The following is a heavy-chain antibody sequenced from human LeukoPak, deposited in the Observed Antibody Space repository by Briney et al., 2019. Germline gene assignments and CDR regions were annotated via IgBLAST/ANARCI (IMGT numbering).Heavy chain of an antibody. D-gene: IGHD3-9*01. CDR3: ASRKLRYFDWSPYYYYMDV. Sequence: SVKVSCKASGGTFSSYAIGWVRQAPGQGLEWMGGIIPIFGTANYAQKFQGRVTITADKSTSTAYMELSSLRSEDTAVYYCASRKLRYFDWSPYYYYMDVWGKGTTVTVSS. CDR1: GGTFSSYA. V-gene: IGHV1-69*06. CDR2: IIPIFGTA. J-gene: IGHJ6*03.